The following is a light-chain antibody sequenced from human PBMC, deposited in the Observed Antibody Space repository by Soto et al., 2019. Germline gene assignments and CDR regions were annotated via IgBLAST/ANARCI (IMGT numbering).Light chain of an antibody. Sequence: QSVLTQPPSVSGAPGQRVTISCTGSSSNIEGGFDIHWYQHLPGTAPKLLIYGNINRPSGVPDRFSGSKSGTSVSLAITGLQAEDEAEYYCQSYDSSLSGYVFGTGTKLTVL. CDR3: QSYDSSLSGYV. CDR1: SSNIEGGFD. J-gene: IGLJ1*01. CDR2: GNI. V-gene: IGLV1-40*01.